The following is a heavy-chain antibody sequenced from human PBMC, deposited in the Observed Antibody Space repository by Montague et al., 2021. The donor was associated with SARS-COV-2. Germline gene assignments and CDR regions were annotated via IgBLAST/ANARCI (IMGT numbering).Heavy chain of an antibody. CDR2: IYYSGST. CDR1: GGSISSSNYY. J-gene: IGHJ3*02. V-gene: IGHV4-39*01. Sequence: SETLSLTCTVSGGSISSSNYYWGWIRQPPGKGLEWIGSIYYSGSTYYNPSLKSRVTIFVDTSKNQFSLKLSSVTAADTAVYSCASPTYYYDCSGSDAFDIWGQGTMVTVSS. CDR3: ASPTYYYDCSGSDAFDI. D-gene: IGHD3-22*01.